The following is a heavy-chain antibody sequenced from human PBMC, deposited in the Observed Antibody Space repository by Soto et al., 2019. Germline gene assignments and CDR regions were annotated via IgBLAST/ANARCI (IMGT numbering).Heavy chain of an antibody. CDR2: INPDSGAT. D-gene: IGHD2-8*02. CDR3: ARGDYGTGGYPCPDLDY. J-gene: IGHJ4*02. V-gene: IGHV1-2*02. Sequence: HEHLVQSGAEVKRPGASLKVSCKASGYSFTGYYIHWVRQAPGQGLEWMGWINPDSGATNYAQNLQGRVTLTRDTSSSTASMDLTSLTSDDTAVYYCARGDYGTGGYPCPDLDYWGQGTLVIVSS. CDR1: GYSFTGYY.